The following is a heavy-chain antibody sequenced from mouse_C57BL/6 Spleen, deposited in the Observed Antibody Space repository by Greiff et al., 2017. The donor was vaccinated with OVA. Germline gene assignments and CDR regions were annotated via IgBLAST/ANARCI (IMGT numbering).Heavy chain of an antibody. Sequence: EVQVVESGPGLVKPSQSLSLTCSVTGYSITSGYYWNWIRQFPGNKLEWMGYISYDGSNNYNPSLKNRISITRDTSKNQFFLKLNSVTTEDTATYYCARVDYYFDYWGQGTTLTVSS. CDR2: ISYDGSN. J-gene: IGHJ2*01. CDR1: GYSITSGYY. D-gene: IGHD2-4*01. V-gene: IGHV3-6*01. CDR3: ARVDYYFDY.